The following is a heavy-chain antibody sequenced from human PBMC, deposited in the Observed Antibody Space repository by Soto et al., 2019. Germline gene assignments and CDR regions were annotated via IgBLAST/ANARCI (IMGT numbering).Heavy chain of an antibody. J-gene: IGHJ4*02. CDR1: GFTFTNAW. Sequence: EVQLVESGGGLVKPGGSLRLSCAASGFTFTNAWMNWVRLAPGKGLESIGRIKSKTDGGTTDYTAPVKGRFIISRDDSKNTLFLQMSSLQIEDTAVYYCVTDRLVWGQGTLVTVFS. D-gene: IGHD2-2*01. CDR2: IKSKTDGGTT. CDR3: VTDRLV. V-gene: IGHV3-15*01.